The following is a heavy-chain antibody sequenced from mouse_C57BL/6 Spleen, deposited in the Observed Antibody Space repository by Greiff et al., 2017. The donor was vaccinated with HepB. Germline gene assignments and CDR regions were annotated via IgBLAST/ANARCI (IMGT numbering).Heavy chain of an antibody. CDR1: GYTFTSYW. J-gene: IGHJ2*01. CDR2: IDPSDSYT. CDR3: ARGVAPLFDY. V-gene: IGHV1-69*01. D-gene: IGHD1-1*02. Sequence: QVQLQQPGAELVMPGASVKLSCKASGYTFTSYWMHWVKQRPGQGLEWIGEIDPSDSYTNYNQKFKGKSTLTVDKSSSTASMQLSSLTSEDSAVYYCARGVAPLFDYWGQGTTLTVAS.